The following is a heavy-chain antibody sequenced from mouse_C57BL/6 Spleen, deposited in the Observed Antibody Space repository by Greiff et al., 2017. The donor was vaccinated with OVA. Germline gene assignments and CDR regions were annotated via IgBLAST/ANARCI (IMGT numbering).Heavy chain of an antibody. D-gene: IGHD1-1*01. CDR1: GYAFSSSW. V-gene: IGHV1-82*01. CDR3: ASYYGSSYGWFAY. J-gene: IGHJ3*01. CDR2: IYPGDGDT. Sequence: VKLMESGPELVKPGASVKISCKASGYAFSSSWMNWVKQRPGKGLEWIGRIYPGDGDTNYNGKFKGKATLTADKSSSTAYMQLSSLTSEDSAVYFCASYYGSSYGWFAYWGQGTLVTVSA.